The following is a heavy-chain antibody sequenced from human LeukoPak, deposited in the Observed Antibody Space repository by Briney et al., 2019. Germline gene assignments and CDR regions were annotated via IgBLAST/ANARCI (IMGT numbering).Heavy chain of an antibody. CDR2: ISSDSYTI. D-gene: IGHD1-26*01. CDR1: GFTFSTYN. V-gene: IGHV3-48*01. CDR3: TRDRDSGSYYVGY. J-gene: IGHJ4*02. Sequence: GGSLRLSCAASGFTFSTYNMNWVRQAPGKGLEWVSFISSDSYTIYYADSVKGRFTISRDNAKNSLYLQMTSLRAEDTAVYYRTRDRDSGSYYVGYWGQGTLVTVSS.